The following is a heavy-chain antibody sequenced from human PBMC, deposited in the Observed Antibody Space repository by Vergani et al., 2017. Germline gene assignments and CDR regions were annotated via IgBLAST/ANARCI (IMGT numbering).Heavy chain of an antibody. CDR3: ARLYGRDCSGSKYFDY. CDR1: GYSFTNYW. Sequence: EVQLVQSGAEVKKPGESLNISCQISGYSFTNYWIGWVRQMPGKGLEWMGIIHPADSDTRYSPSFQGQVTISVDKSISTAYLQRSSLRASDSAMYYCARLYGRDCSGSKYFDYWGQGTLVTVSS. CDR2: IHPADSDT. V-gene: IGHV5-51*01. D-gene: IGHD1-26*01. J-gene: IGHJ4*02.